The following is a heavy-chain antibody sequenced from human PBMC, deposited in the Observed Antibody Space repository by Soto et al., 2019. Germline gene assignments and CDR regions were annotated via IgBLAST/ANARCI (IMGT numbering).Heavy chain of an antibody. CDR2: IYYSGST. J-gene: IGHJ5*02. D-gene: IGHD6-13*01. CDR1: GGSISSGGYY. Sequence: PSETLSLTCTVSGGSISSGGYYWSWIRQHPGKGLEWIGYIYYSGSTYYNPSLKSRVTISVDTSKNQFSLKLSSVTAADTAVYYCASSRGAADSPINWFDPWGQGTLVTVSS. V-gene: IGHV4-31*03. CDR3: ASSRGAADSPINWFDP.